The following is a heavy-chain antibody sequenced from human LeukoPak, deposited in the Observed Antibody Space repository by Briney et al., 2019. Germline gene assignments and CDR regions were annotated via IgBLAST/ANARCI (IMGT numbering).Heavy chain of an antibody. CDR2: INREGSRT. Sequence: QPGGSLRLSCAPSGFTFCNFWKHCVRHAPGGGLVWVSRINREGSRTHHAHSATGRLTIYRDNAKNSLYLQMNSLRADDTAVYYCARDHAHYFSSTSCYLSYFYYWGRGTLVTVSP. CDR1: GFTFCNFW. V-gene: IGHV3-74*01. J-gene: IGHJ4*02. CDR3: ARDHAHYFSSTSCYLSYFYY. D-gene: IGHD2-2*01.